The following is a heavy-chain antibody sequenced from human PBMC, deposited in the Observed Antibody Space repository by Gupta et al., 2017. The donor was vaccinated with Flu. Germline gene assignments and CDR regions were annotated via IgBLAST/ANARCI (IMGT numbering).Heavy chain of an antibody. CDR3: AKDRSGNPAIDY. Sequence: EVQLLESGGGVVQPGEYLRLSCVGSGLSFRAYALKWVGPAPGKGLNWLSTVGAGVDRTYYADSVMGRFTISRDNSKNTIYLQMNSLTGDDTAVYYCAKDRSGNPAIDYWGQGALVTVSA. CDR1: GLSFRAYA. J-gene: IGHJ4*02. CDR2: VGAGVDRT. D-gene: IGHD4-23*01. V-gene: IGHV3-23*01.